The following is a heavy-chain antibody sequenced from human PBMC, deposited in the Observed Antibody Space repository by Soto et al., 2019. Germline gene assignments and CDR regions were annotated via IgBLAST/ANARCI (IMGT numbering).Heavy chain of an antibody. J-gene: IGHJ6*02. V-gene: IGHV4-59*01. CDR3: AGNTAMVPATKYYYYYGMDV. Sequence: QVQLQESGPGLVKPSETLSLTCTVSGGSISSYYWSWIRQPPGKGLEWIGYIYYSGSTNYNPSLKSRVTRSVDPSKSQFSLKLSSVTAADTAVYYCAGNTAMVPATKYYYYYGMDVWGQGTTVTVSS. CDR1: GGSISSYY. D-gene: IGHD5-18*01. CDR2: IYYSGST.